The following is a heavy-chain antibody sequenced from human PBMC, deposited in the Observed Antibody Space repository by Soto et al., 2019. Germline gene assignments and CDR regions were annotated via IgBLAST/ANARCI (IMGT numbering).Heavy chain of an antibody. V-gene: IGHV3-21*01. CDR3: AREETAGPLAYGLDV. CDR2: IVRRSDI. D-gene: IGHD2-21*02. Sequence: GGSLSLSCEASGLRFSTYSMHWVRPATGKGLEWVSSIVRRSDIYYADSVKGRFTISRDNAKNSVSLQMNSLRDEDTAVYYCAREETAGPLAYGLDVWGQGTTVTVS. CDR1: GLRFSTYS. J-gene: IGHJ6*02.